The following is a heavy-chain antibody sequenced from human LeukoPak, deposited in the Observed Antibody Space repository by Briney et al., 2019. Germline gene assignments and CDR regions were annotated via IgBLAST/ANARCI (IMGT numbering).Heavy chain of an antibody. J-gene: IGHJ4*02. CDR1: GFTFSSYA. CDR2: ISYDGSNN. V-gene: IGHV3-30-3*01. D-gene: IGHD6-19*01. CDR3: AREGYSSGWYDY. Sequence: GGSLRLSCAASGFTFSSYAMHWVRQAPGKGLEWVAVISYDGSNNYYADSVKGRFTISREKSKNTLYLQMNSLRAEDTAVYYCAREGYSSGWYDYWGQGTLVTVSS.